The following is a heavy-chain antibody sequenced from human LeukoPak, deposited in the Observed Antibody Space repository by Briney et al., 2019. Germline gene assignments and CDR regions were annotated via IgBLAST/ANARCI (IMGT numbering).Heavy chain of an antibody. J-gene: IGHJ4*02. CDR3: ARNQLLWFGELLQKGVFDY. D-gene: IGHD3-10*01. CDR2: ISSSSSYI. Sequence: PGGSLRLSCAASGFTFSSYSTNWVRQAPGKGLEWVSSISSSSSYIYYADSVKGRFTISRDNAKNSLYLQMNSLRAEDTAVYYCARNQLLWFGELLQKGVFDYWGQGTLVTVSS. CDR1: GFTFSSYS. V-gene: IGHV3-21*01.